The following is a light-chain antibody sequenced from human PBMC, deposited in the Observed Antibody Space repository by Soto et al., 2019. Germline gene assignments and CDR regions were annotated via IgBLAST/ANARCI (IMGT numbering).Light chain of an antibody. CDR3: QNYNSAPYT. Sequence: IQLTQSPSSPSASVGDRVTITCRASQGIRNSLAWYQQKPGKVPKLLISAAFTLQSGVPSRFSGSGSGTDFTLTISSLQPEDVATYYCQNYNSAPYTFGPGTKVDIK. CDR1: QGIRNS. V-gene: IGKV1-27*01. J-gene: IGKJ3*01. CDR2: AAF.